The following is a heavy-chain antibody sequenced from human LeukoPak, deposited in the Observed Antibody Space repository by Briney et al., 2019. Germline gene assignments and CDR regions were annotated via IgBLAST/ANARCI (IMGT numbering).Heavy chain of an antibody. D-gene: IGHD1-26*01. CDR1: GGSISSYY. J-gene: IGHJ6*02. V-gene: IGHV4-59*01. CDR2: IYYSGST. Sequence: PSETLSLTCTVSGGSISSYYWSWIRQPPGKGLEWIGYIYYSGSTNYNPSLKSRVTISVDTSKNQFSLKPSSVTAADTAVYYCARVELYYYYGMDVWGQGTTVTVSS. CDR3: ARVELYYYYGMDV.